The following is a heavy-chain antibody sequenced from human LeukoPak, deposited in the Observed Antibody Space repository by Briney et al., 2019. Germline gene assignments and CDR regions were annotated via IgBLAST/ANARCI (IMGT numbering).Heavy chain of an antibody. CDR3: ARGSQDRYDRPFDY. Sequence: PSETLSLTCTVSGGSISRYYWSWIRQPPRKGLEWIGYIYYSGSTNYNPSLKSRVTISVDTSKNQFSLELSSVTAADTAVYYCARGSQDRYDRPFDYWGQGTLVTVSS. D-gene: IGHD3-22*01. J-gene: IGHJ4*02. CDR1: GGSISRYY. V-gene: IGHV4-59*01. CDR2: IYYSGST.